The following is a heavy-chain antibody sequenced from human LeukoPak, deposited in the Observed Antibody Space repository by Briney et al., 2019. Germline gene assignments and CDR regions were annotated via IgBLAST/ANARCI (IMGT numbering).Heavy chain of an antibody. CDR2: IRYDGSNK. Sequence: GGSLRLSCAASGFTFSTYGMHWVRQAPGKGLEWVAFIRYDGSNKYYADSVKGRFTISRDTSNNTLSLQMNSLKTEDTAVYYCTTRGGSFSIFDYWGQGTLVTVSS. CDR1: GFTFSTYG. D-gene: IGHD1-26*01. J-gene: IGHJ4*02. V-gene: IGHV3-30*02. CDR3: TTRGGSFSIFDY.